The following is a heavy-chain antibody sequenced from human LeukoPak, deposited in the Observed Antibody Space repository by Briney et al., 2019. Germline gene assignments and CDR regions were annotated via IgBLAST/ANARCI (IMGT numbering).Heavy chain of an antibody. J-gene: IGHJ4*02. CDR2: ISSSSSYM. CDR1: GFTFSSYS. Sequence: GGSLRLSSAASGFTFSSYSMNWVRQAPGKGLEWVSSISSSSSYMYYADSVKGRFTISRDNAKNSLYLQMNSLRAEDTAVYYCARGRYCSGGSCYGFAALDYWGQGTLVTVSS. CDR3: ARGRYCSGGSCYGFAALDY. V-gene: IGHV3-21*01. D-gene: IGHD2-15*01.